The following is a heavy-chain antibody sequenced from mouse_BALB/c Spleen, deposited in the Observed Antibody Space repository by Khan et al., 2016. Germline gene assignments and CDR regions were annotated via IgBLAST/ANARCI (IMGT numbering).Heavy chain of an antibody. J-gene: IGHJ4*01. V-gene: IGHV3-2*02. CDR1: GFSTTSHYA. CDR2: IIYSGRT. D-gene: IGHD1-2*01. CDR3: ARTPTAYYAMDY. Sequence: VQLQESGPGLVKPSQSLSLTCTVTGFSTTSHYAWHWIRQFPGNKLEWMGYIIYSGRTRYYPSLKSRISVTRDTSKNQFFLQLNSVTTEDTATYYSARTPTAYYAMDYWGQGTSVTVSS.